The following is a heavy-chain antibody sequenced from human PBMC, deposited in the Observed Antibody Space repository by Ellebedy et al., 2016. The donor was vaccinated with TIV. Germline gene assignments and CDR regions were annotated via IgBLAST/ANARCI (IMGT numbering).Heavy chain of an antibody. CDR3: ARHGSGSYYYYYYYMDV. CDR1: EFPFSSYA. D-gene: IGHD3-10*01. V-gene: IGHV3-23*01. Sequence: GESLKISXAASEFPFSSYAMSWVRQDPGKGLEWVSAISGSGGSTYYADSVKGRFTISRDNAKNSLYLQMNSLRAEDTAVYYCARHGSGSYYYYYYYMDVWGKGTTVTVSS. J-gene: IGHJ6*03. CDR2: ISGSGGST.